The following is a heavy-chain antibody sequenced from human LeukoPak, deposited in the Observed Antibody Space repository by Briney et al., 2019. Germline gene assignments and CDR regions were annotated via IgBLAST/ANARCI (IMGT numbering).Heavy chain of an antibody. CDR2: IKNKHEHQAT. CDR1: GFDFSGAY. D-gene: IGHD1-26*01. Sequence: EPGGSLRLSCAASGFDFSGAYMNWVRQAPGKGLEWVGLIKNKHEHQATDYAAPVRERFIITRDDSSSTLFLQMNSLKTEDTAVYYCVTDANRILEARGTGYWGQGILVTVSS. V-gene: IGHV3-15*07. CDR3: VTDANRILEARGTGY. J-gene: IGHJ4*02.